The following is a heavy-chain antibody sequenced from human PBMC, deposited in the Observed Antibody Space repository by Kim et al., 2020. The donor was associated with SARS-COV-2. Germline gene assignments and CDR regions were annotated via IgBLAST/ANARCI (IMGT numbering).Heavy chain of an antibody. V-gene: IGHV5-10-1*01. J-gene: IGHJ3*02. CDR1: GYSFTSYW. D-gene: IGHD2-15*01. CDR2: IDPSDSYT. CDR3: ARLMVYCSGGSCYLYGAFDI. Sequence: GESLKISCKGSGYSFTSYWISWVRQMPGKGLEWMGRIDPSDSYTNYSPSFQGHVTISADKSISTAYLQWSSLKASDTAMYYCARLMVYCSGGSCYLYGAFDIWGQGTMVTVSS.